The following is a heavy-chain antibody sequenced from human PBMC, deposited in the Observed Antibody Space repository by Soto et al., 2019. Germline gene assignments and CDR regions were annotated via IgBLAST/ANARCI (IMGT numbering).Heavy chain of an antibody. CDR2: ISGSGGST. Sequence: PGKGLEWVSAISGSGGSTYYADSVKGRFTISRDNSKNTLYLQMNSLRAEDTAVYYCAKDPTSNYAFWSGYPPDWYFDLWGCGTLVTVSS. CDR3: AKDPTSNYAFWSGYPPDWYFDL. V-gene: IGHV3-23*01. J-gene: IGHJ2*01. D-gene: IGHD3-3*01.